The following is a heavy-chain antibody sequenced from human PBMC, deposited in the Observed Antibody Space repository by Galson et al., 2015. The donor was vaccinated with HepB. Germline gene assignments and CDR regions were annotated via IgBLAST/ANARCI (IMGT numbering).Heavy chain of an antibody. D-gene: IGHD1-26*01. CDR2: ISFDGSNK. CDR3: ARLSRDSRSYGQVDY. Sequence: SLRLSCAASGFTFSNYGMHWVRQAPGKGLEWVAVISFDGSNKYYADSVKGRFTISRDNSKNTLYVQMNNLRAEDTAVYYCARLSRDSRSYGQVDYWGQGTLV. CDR1: GFTFSNYG. J-gene: IGHJ4*02. V-gene: IGHV3-30*03.